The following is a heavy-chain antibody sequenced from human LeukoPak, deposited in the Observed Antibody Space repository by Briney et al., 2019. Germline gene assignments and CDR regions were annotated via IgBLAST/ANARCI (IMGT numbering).Heavy chain of an antibody. D-gene: IGHD5-24*01. Sequence: ASVKVSCKASGYTFTGYHIHWVRQAPGQGLEWMGWINPNSGGTNYAQNFQGRVTMTRDTSITTAYMELNRLTSDDTAVYYCARGMAPDHWGQGTLVTVSS. V-gene: IGHV1-2*02. J-gene: IGHJ4*02. CDR2: INPNSGGT. CDR1: GYTFTGYH. CDR3: ARGMAPDH.